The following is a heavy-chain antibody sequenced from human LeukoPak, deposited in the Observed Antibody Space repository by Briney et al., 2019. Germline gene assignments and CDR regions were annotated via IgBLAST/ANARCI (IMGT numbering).Heavy chain of an antibody. CDR2: ISYDGSNK. CDR3: ARGLYCSGGSCPANWFDP. J-gene: IGHJ5*02. V-gene: IGHV3-30*04. D-gene: IGHD2-15*01. Sequence: GRSLRLSCAASGFTFSSYAMHWVRQAPGKGLEWVAVISYDGSNKYYADSVKGRFTISRDNSKNTLYLQMNSLRAEDTAVYYCARGLYCSGGSCPANWFDPWGQGTLVTVSS. CDR1: GFTFSSYA.